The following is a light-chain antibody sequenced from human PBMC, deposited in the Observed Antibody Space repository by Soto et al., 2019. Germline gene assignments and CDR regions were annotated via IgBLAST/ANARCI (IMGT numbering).Light chain of an antibody. CDR1: SGHSSYA. J-gene: IGLJ2*01. CDR2: VKSDGSH. Sequence: QPVLTQSPSASASLGASVKLTCTLSSGHSSYAIAWHQQQPEKGPRYLMKVKSDGSHIKGDGIPDRFSGSSSGTERYLTISSLQSEDEADYYCQTWGTGIKVFGGGTKVTVL. CDR3: QTWGTGIKV. V-gene: IGLV4-69*01.